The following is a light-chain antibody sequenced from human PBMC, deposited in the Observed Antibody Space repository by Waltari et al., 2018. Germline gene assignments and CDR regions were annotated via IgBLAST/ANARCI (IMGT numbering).Light chain of an antibody. CDR2: AAS. J-gene: IGKJ4*01. CDR3: QRLNSYLGLT. CDR1: QGTSSY. V-gene: IGKV1-9*01. Sequence: IQLTTSPSSLSASVGDRFTITCRASQGTSSYLDWYQQKAGNAPQRLIYAASTLQSGVPSRFSGSGSGTDFTLTICSLQPEDFATYYCQRLNSYLGLTFGGGTKVEIK.